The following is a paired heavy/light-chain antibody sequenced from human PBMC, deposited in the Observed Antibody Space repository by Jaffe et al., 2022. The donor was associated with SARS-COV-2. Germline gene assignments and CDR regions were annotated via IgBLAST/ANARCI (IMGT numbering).Light chain of an antibody. CDR2: GAS. CDR3: QQYGNSPRT. J-gene: IGKJ3*01. Sequence: EIVLTQSPGTLSLSPGERVTLSCRASQSVRSNYLAWYQQKPGQAPRLLIYGASSRATGIPDRFSGSGSGTDFTLIISRLEPEDFAVYYCQQYGNSPRTFGPGTKVDIK. CDR1: QSVRSNY. V-gene: IGKV3-20*01.
Heavy chain of an antibody. J-gene: IGHJ4*02. D-gene: IGHD3-10*02. V-gene: IGHV4-38-2*02. Sequence: QVQLQESGPGLVKPSETLSLTCSVSGYSMRMGYYWGWIRQPPGKGLEWIGSIFHSGNTYYNPSLESRVTMSVDTSKNQFSLRLSSVTAADTAVYYCEREGYYDWGTSDYWGQGTLVTVSS. CDR3: EREGYYDWGTSDY. CDR2: IFHSGNT. CDR1: GYSMRMGYY.